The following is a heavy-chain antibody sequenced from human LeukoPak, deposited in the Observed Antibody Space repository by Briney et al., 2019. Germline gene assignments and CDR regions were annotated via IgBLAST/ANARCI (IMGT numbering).Heavy chain of an antibody. CDR3: AARYSSSYSTSQVVDY. J-gene: IGHJ4*02. D-gene: IGHD6-13*01. CDR1: GFTFTSSA. V-gene: IGHV1-58*02. Sequence: TSVKVSCKASGFTFTSSAMQWVRQARGQRLEWIGWIVVGSGNTNYAQKFQERVTITRDMSTSTAYMELSSPRSEDTAVYYCAARYSSSYSTSQVVDYWGQGTLVTVSS. CDR2: IVVGSGNT.